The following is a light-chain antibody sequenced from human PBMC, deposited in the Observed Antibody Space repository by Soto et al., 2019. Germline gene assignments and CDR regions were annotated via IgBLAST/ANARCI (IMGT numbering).Light chain of an antibody. CDR3: QQYNSYST. CDR2: GAS. CDR1: QSLSNW. J-gene: IGKJ1*01. V-gene: IGKV1-5*03. Sequence: DIQMTQSPSTLSASVGDRVTITCRASQSLSNWLAWYQQKSGKAPKLLIYGASSLESGVPSRFSGSGSGTEFTLTISSLQPDEFATYYCQQYNSYSTFGHGTKVEIQ.